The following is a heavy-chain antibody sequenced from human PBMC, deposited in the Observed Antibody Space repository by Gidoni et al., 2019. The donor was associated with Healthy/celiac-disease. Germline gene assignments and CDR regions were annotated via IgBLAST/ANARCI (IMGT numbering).Heavy chain of an antibody. D-gene: IGHD2-2*01. CDR3: ARESPLCSSTSCQTYNWFDP. CDR2: ISSSSSYI. Sequence: EVQLAESGGGLAKPGGSLRLSCAASGFTFSSYSMNWVRQAPGKGLEWVSSISSSSSYIYYADSVKGRFTISRDNAKNSLYLQMNSLRAEDTAVYYCARESPLCSSTSCQTYNWFDPWGQGTLVTVSS. CDR1: GFTFSSYS. J-gene: IGHJ5*02. V-gene: IGHV3-21*01.